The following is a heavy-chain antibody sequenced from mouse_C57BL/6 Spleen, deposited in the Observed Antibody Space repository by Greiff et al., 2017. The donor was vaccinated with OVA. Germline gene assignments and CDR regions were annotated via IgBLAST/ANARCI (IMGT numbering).Heavy chain of an antibody. CDR3: TTGSTMVTDYAMDY. Sequence: EVQLQQSGAELVRPGASVKLSCTASGFNIKDDYMHWVKQRPEQGLEWIGWIDPENGDTEYASKFQGKATITADTSSNTAYLQLSSLTSEDTAVYYCTTGSTMVTDYAMDYWGQGTSVTVSS. V-gene: IGHV14-4*01. CDR1: GFNIKDDY. D-gene: IGHD2-2*01. J-gene: IGHJ4*01. CDR2: IDPENGDT.